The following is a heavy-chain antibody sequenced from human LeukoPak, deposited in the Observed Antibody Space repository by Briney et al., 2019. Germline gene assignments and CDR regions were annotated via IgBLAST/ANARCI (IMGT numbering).Heavy chain of an antibody. D-gene: IGHD3-9*01. CDR3: AKAMDDILTYPDY. J-gene: IGHJ4*02. CDR2: ISWNSGSI. V-gene: IGHV3-9*02. Sequence: GGSLRLSCAASGFTSDDYAMHWVRQAPGKGLEWVSGISWNSGSIGYADSVKGRFTISRDNAKNSLYLQMNSLRAEDMALYYCAKAMDDILTYPDYWGQGTLVTVSS. CDR1: GFTSDDYA.